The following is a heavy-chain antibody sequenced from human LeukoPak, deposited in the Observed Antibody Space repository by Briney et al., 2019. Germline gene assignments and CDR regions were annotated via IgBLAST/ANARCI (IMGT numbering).Heavy chain of an antibody. CDR1: GGSISSYY. J-gene: IGHJ4*02. D-gene: IGHD2-21*01. V-gene: IGHV4-59*01. Sequence: PWETLSLTCTVSGGSISSYYWSWIRQPPGKGLEWIGYIYYSGSTNYNPSLKSRVTISVDTSKNQFSLKLSSVTAADTAVYYCARSCGGDCPFDYWGQGTLVTVSS. CDR2: IYYSGST. CDR3: ARSCGGDCPFDY.